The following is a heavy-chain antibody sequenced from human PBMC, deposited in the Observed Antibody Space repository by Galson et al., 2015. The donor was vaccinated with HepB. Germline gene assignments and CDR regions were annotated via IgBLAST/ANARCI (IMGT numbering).Heavy chain of an antibody. CDR1: GFTFSSYS. D-gene: IGHD3-3*01. J-gene: IGHJ6*02. V-gene: IGHV3-21*01. CDR3: ARERGGYDFWSGYYHYYYGMDV. Sequence: SLRLSCAASGFTFSSYSMNWVRQAPGKGLEWVSSISSSSSYIYYADSVKGRFTISRDNAKDSLYPQMNSLRAEDTAVYYCARERGGYDFWSGYYHYYYGMDVWCQVTTVTVSS. CDR2: ISSSSSYI.